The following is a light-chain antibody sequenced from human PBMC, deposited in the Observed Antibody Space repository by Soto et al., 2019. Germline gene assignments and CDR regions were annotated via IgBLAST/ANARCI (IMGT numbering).Light chain of an antibody. CDR3: AAWDDSLSGPV. J-gene: IGLJ2*01. CDR1: SSNIGSNY. CDR2: RNN. Sequence: QSVLTQPPSASGTPGQRVTISCSGSSSNIGSNYVYWYQQLQGTAPKLLIYRNNQRPSGVPDRFSGSKSGTSASLAISGLRSEDEDDYYCAAWDDSLSGPVFGGGTKLTVL. V-gene: IGLV1-47*01.